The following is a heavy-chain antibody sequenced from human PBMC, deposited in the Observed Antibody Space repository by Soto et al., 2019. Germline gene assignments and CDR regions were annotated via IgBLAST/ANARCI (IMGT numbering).Heavy chain of an antibody. J-gene: IGHJ5*02. Sequence: GGSLRLSCAASGFTFSSYGMHWVRQAPGKGLEWVAVISYDGSNKYYADSVKGRFTTSRDNSKNTLYLQMNSLRAEDTAVYYCAKDEVDSGGPHWFAPWAQGTLVTVSS. CDR3: AKDEVDSGGPHWFAP. CDR2: ISYDGSNK. D-gene: IGHD3-22*01. V-gene: IGHV3-30*18. CDR1: GFTFSSYG.